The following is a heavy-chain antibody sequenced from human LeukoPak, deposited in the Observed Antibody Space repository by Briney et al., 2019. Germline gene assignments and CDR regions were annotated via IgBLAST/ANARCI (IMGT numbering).Heavy chain of an antibody. CDR3: AREGVYDSSGYNDAFDI. D-gene: IGHD3-22*01. CDR2: ISSSSSYI. V-gene: IGHV3-21*01. CDR1: GFTFSSYS. J-gene: IGHJ3*02. Sequence: GDSLRLSCAASGFTFSSYSMNWVRQAPGKGLEWVSSISSSSSYIYYADSVKGRFTISRDNAKNSLYLQMNSLRAEDTAVYYCAREGVYDSSGYNDAFDIWGQGTMVTVSS.